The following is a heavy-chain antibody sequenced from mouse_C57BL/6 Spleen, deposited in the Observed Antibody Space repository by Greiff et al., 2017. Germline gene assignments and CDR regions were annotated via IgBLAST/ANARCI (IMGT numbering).Heavy chain of an antibody. J-gene: IGHJ4*01. CDR2: IDPNSGGT. Sequence: QVQLQQPGAELVKPGASVKLSCKASGYTFTSYWMHWVKQRPGRGLEWIGRIDPNSGGTKYNEKFKGKATLTVDKPSSTAYMQLSSLTSEDSAVCDWARGTDQAGDAMDYWGQGTSVTVSS. V-gene: IGHV1-72*01. CDR1: GYTFTSYW. D-gene: IGHD3-2*02. CDR3: ARGTDQAGDAMDY.